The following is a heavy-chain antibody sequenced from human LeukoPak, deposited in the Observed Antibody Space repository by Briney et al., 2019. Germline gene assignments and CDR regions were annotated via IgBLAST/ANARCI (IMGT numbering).Heavy chain of an antibody. V-gene: IGHV3-21*01. CDR1: GFTFSSYS. J-gene: IGHJ4*02. Sequence: GGSLRLSSAASGFTFSSYSMNWVRQAPGKGLEWVSSISSSSSYIYYADSVKGRFTISRDNAKNSLYLQMNSLRAEDTAVYYCAREGGYSYGRDDYWGQGTLVTVSS. CDR3: AREGGYSYGRDDY. D-gene: IGHD5-18*01. CDR2: ISSSSSYI.